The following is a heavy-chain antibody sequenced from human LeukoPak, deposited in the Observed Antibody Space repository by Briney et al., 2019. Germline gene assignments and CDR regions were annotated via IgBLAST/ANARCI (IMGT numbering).Heavy chain of an antibody. D-gene: IGHD3-16*01. Sequence: ASVKVSCKASGYTFTGYYMHWVRQAPGQGLEWMGWINPNSGGTNYAQKFQGRVTMTRDTSISTAYMEPSRLRSDDTAVYYCARDLTGDPYYYYMDVWGKGTTVTISS. CDR3: ARDLTGDPYYYYMDV. V-gene: IGHV1-2*02. CDR1: GYTFTGYY. J-gene: IGHJ6*03. CDR2: INPNSGGT.